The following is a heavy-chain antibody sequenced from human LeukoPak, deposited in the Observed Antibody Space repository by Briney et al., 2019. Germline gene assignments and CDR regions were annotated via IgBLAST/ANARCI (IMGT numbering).Heavy chain of an antibody. D-gene: IGHD2-15*01. V-gene: IGHV1-69*04. CDR3: ARTPRRGGGLAATLEDYYYGMDV. CDR2: IIPILGIA. J-gene: IGHJ6*02. CDR1: GGTFSSYA. Sequence: SVKVSCKASGGTFSSYAISWVRQAPGQGLEWMGRIIPILGIANYAQKFQGRVTITADKSTSTAYMELSSLRSEDTAVYYCARTPRRGGGLAATLEDYYYGMDVWGQGTTVTVSS.